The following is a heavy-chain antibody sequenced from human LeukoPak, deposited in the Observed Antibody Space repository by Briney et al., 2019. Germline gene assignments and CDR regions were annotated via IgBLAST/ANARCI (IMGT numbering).Heavy chain of an antibody. J-gene: IGHJ4*02. V-gene: IGHV3-23*01. CDR1: GFTFSTYG. CDR3: AKDSHLLYYDSSYDYFDY. Sequence: GGSLRLSCAASGFTFSTYGMSWVRRAPGKGLEWVSTISGGGDSTYYANSVKGRFTISRDNSKNTLYLQMTSLRAEDTAVYYCAKDSHLLYYDSSYDYFDYWGQGTLVTVSS. CDR2: ISGGGDST. D-gene: IGHD3-22*01.